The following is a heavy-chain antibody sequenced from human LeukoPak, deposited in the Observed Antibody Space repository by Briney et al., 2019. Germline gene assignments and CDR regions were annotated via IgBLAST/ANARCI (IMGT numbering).Heavy chain of an antibody. D-gene: IGHD2-15*01. J-gene: IGHJ5*02. CDR3: ARQTCSGGSCYSGVGWFDP. Sequence: GESLKISCKGSGYSFTNYWIGWVRQMPGKDLEWMGIIYPGDSDTRYSPSFQGRVTMSVDKSINTAYLQWSSLKASDTAIYYCARQTCSGGSCYSGVGWFDPWGQGTLVTVSS. CDR1: GYSFTNYW. V-gene: IGHV5-51*01. CDR2: IYPGDSDT.